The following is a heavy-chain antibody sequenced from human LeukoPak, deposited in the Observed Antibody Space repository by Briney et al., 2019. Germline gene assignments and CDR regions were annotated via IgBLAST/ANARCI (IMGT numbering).Heavy chain of an antibody. V-gene: IGHV1-8*02. J-gene: IGHJ5*02. D-gene: IGHD6-13*01. CDR1: GGTFSSYA. CDR3: ARGTSSSWYTYNWFDP. Sequence: ASVKVSCKASGGTFSSYAISWVRQAPGQGLEWMGWMNPNSGNTGYAQKFQGRVTMTRNTSISTAYMELSSLRSEDTAVYYCARGTSSSWYTYNWFDPWGQGTLVTVSS. CDR2: MNPNSGNT.